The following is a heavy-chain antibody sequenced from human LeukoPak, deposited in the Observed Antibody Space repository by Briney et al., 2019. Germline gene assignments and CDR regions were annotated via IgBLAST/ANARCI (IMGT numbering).Heavy chain of an antibody. CDR2: FDPEDGET. Sequence: ASVKVSCKVSGYTLTELSMHWVRQAPGKGLEWMGGFDPEDGETIYAQKFQGRVTMTEDTSTDTAYMELSSLRSEDTAVYYCATGPSSSPRSSWFDPWGQGTLVTVSS. J-gene: IGHJ5*02. V-gene: IGHV1-24*01. CDR1: GYTLTELS. D-gene: IGHD6-13*01. CDR3: ATGPSSSPRSSWFDP.